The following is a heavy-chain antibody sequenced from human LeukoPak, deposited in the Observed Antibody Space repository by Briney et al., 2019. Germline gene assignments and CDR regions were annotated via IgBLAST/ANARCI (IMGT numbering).Heavy chain of an antibody. V-gene: IGHV3-7*03. CDR2: IKQDGSEK. CDR3: AMKAVPRPRLHDAFDF. J-gene: IGHJ3*01. Sequence: GGSLRLSCATSGFTFRNYWMSWVRQAPGKGLEWLANIKQDGSEKYYVDSVKGRFTISRDNSKNTLYLQMNSLRADDTAVYYCAMKAVPRPRLHDAFDFWGQGTVVSVSS. CDR1: GFTFRNYW. D-gene: IGHD5-24*01.